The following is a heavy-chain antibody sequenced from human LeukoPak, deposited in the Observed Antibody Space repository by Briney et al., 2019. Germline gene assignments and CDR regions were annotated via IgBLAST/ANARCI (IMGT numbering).Heavy chain of an antibody. CDR3: ARGDGIAAA. CDR1: GGSISSYY. V-gene: IGHV4-59*01. J-gene: IGHJ5*02. Sequence: SETLSLTCTVSGGSISSYYWSWIRQPPGHGLEWIGYIYYSESTNYNPSLKSRVTISVDTCKNQFSLKLSSVTAADTAVYYCARGDGIAAAWGQGTLVTVSS. D-gene: IGHD6-13*01. CDR2: IYYSEST.